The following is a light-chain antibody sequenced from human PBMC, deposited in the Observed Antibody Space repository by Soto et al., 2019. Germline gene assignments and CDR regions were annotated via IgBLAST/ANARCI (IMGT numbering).Light chain of an antibody. CDR3: AAWDDSLNGRV. Sequence: QSVLTQPPSASGTPGQRVTISCSGTKSNIGSNTLSWYQQFPGTAPKLLIFTDNQRPSGVPDRFSGSKSGTSASLAISGLQSEDEADYFCAAWDDSLNGRVFGGGTKLTVL. CDR2: TDN. J-gene: IGLJ3*02. V-gene: IGLV1-44*01. CDR1: KSNIGSNT.